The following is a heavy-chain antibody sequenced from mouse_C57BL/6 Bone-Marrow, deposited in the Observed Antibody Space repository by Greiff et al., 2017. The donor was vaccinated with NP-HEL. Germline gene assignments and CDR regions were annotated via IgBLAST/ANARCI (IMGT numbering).Heavy chain of an antibody. D-gene: IGHD1-1*01. CDR2: IDPSDSYT. CDR3: ARYYYGSSYYCDY. V-gene: IGHV1-69*01. Sequence: QVQLQQPGAELVMPGASVKLSCKASGYTFTSYWMHWVKQRPGQGLEWIGEIDPSDSYTNYNQKFKGKSTLTVDKSSSTAYMQLSSLTSEDSAVYYCARYYYGSSYYCDYWGQGTTLTVSS. J-gene: IGHJ2*01. CDR1: GYTFTSYW.